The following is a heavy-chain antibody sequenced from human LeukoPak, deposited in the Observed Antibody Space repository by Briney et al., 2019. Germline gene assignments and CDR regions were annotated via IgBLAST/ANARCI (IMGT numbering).Heavy chain of an antibody. V-gene: IGHV1-2*02. D-gene: IGHD6-6*01. CDR2: INPNSGGT. J-gene: IGHJ5*02. Sequence: GASVKVSCKASGYTFTGYYMHWVRQAPGQGLAWMGWINPNSGGTNYAQKFQGRVTMTRDTSISAAYMELSRLRSDDTAVYYCARDTKQLVSLSFDPWGQGTLVTVSS. CDR1: GYTFTGYY. CDR3: ARDTKQLVSLSFDP.